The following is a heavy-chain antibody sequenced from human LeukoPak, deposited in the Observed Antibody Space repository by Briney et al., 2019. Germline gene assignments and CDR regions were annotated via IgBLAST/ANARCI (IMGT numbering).Heavy chain of an antibody. D-gene: IGHD3-22*01. Sequence: ASVKVSCKASGYTFTSYYMHWVRQAPGQGLEWMGIINPSGGSTSYAQKFQGRVTMTRDMSTSTVYMELSSLRSEDTAVYYCARDPKDDSSGYYYFDYWGQGTLVTVSS. V-gene: IGHV1-46*01. CDR1: GYTFTSYY. CDR3: ARDPKDDSSGYYYFDY. J-gene: IGHJ4*02. CDR2: INPSGGST.